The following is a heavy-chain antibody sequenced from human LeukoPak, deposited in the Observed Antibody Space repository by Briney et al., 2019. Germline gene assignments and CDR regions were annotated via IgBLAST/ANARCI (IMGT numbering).Heavy chain of an antibody. CDR2: ISYDGSNK. V-gene: IGHV3-30*04. Sequence: PGGSLRLSCAASGFTFSSYAMHWVRQAPGKGLEGVAVISYDGSNKYYADSVKGRFTISRDNSKNTLYLQMHSLTAEDTAVYYCAKPFGFLEWLYGGYFDSWGQGTLVTVSS. CDR1: GFTFSSYA. CDR3: AKPFGFLEWLYGGYFDS. J-gene: IGHJ4*02. D-gene: IGHD3-3*01.